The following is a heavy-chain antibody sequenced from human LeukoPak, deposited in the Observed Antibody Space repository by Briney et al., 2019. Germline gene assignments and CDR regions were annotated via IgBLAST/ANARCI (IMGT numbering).Heavy chain of an antibody. V-gene: IGHV3-30*02. CDR3: AKDFPPTPS. J-gene: IGHJ4*02. CDR1: GFTFSSYW. CDR2: IRYDGSNK. Sequence: PGGSLRPSCAASGFTFSSYWMSWVRQAPGKGLEWVAFIRYDGSNKYYADSVKGRFTISRDNSKNTLYLQMNGLRAEDTAVYYCAKDFPPTPSWGQGTLVTVSS.